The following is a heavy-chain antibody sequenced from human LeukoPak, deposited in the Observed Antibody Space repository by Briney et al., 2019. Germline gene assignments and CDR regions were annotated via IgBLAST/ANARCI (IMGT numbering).Heavy chain of an antibody. V-gene: IGHV3-48*02. J-gene: IGHJ4*02. CDR1: GFVFSDYT. Sequence: GGSLRLSCEASGFVFSDYTMNWDRQIPGKGLEWISSITSRSSTSSPPNTIYYADSVKGRFTISRDNAKNSLYLQMNSMRDEDMAVYFCVRMAEAAVVTPWAHFDYWGQGTLVTVSS. CDR2: ITSRSSTSSPPNTI. CDR3: VRMAEAAVVTPWAHFDY. D-gene: IGHD4-23*01.